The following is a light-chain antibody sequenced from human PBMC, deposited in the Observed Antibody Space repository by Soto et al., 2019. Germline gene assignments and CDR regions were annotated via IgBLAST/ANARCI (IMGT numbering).Light chain of an antibody. CDR1: QSVRSN. J-gene: IGKJ4*01. V-gene: IGKV3-15*01. CDR2: GAS. CDR3: QQYSAWPLT. Sequence: EIVMTQSPAILSVSPGERATLFCRASQSVRSNFLSWYQHKXXQAPRLLIHGASTRATGVPARFXXXXXXXXXXLTISSLQSEDFAVYYCQQYSAWPLTFGGGTKVEIK.